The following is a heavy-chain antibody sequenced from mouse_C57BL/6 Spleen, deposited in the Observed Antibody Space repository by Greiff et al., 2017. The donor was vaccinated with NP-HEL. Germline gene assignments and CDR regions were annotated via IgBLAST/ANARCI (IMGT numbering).Heavy chain of an antibody. V-gene: IGHV14-2*01. J-gene: IGHJ3*01. D-gene: IGHD2-5*01. CDR3: ASYYSKPFAY. CDR1: GFNIQDYY. CDR2: IDPEDGET. Sequence: EVQVVESGAELVKPGASVKLSCTASGFNIQDYYMHWVKQRTEQGLEWIGRIDPEDGETKYAPKFPGKATITADTSSNTAYLQLSSLTSEDTAVYYCASYYSKPFAYWGQGTLVTVSA.